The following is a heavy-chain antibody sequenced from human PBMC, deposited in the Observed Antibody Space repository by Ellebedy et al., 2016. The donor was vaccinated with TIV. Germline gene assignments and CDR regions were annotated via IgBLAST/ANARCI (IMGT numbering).Heavy chain of an antibody. Sequence: AASVKVSCKGLGYMSSSYGISWVRQAPGQGLEWMGWVSTYNDHTTYAQKFLDRVIMTSDTSTGPAFMELRSLTSDDTAGYYCARDSIGVAVGDLHYFDYWGQGTLVTVSS. J-gene: IGHJ4*02. V-gene: IGHV1-18*04. CDR1: GYMSSSYG. D-gene: IGHD6-19*01. CDR3: ARDSIGVAVGDLHYFDY. CDR2: VSTYNDHT.